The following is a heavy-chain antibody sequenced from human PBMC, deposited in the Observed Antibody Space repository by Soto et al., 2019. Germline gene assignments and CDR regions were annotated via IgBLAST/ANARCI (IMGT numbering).Heavy chain of an antibody. V-gene: IGHV1-69*06. CDR1: GGTFSSYA. CDR3: ARDPRGDIVVVPAAIPYYGMDV. D-gene: IGHD2-2*01. Sequence: QVQLVQSGAEVKKPGSSVKVSCKASGGTFSSYAISWVRQAPGQGLEWMGGIIPIFGTANYAQKVQGRVTITADKSTSTAYMEMSSLRSEDTAVYYCARDPRGDIVVVPAAIPYYGMDVWGQGTTVTVSS. J-gene: IGHJ6*02. CDR2: IIPIFGTA.